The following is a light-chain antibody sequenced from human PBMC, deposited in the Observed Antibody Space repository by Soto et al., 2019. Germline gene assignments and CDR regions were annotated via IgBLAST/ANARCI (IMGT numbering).Light chain of an antibody. CDR1: SSNIGAGYD. J-gene: IGLJ2*01. Sequence: QSVLTQPPSVSGAPGQRVTISCTGSSSNIGAGYDVHWYQQLPGTAPKLLIYGNSNRPSGVPDRFSGSKSGTSASRAITGLQSEDEADYYCKSYDSSLSGYVVFGGGTQLTVL. CDR2: GNS. CDR3: KSYDSSLSGYVV. V-gene: IGLV1-40*01.